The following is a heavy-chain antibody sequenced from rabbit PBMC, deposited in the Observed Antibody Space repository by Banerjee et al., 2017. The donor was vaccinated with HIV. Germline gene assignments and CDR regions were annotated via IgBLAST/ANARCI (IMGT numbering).Heavy chain of an antibody. CDR3: AGGSSSNYAPDL. D-gene: IGHD8-1*01. J-gene: IGHJ4*01. CDR1: GFSFSGSQW. V-gene: IGHV1S40*01. Sequence: QSLEESGGDLVKPGASLTLTCTASGFSFSGSQWICWVRQAPGKGLEWIACIYAGSSGSTYYASWAKGRFTISKTSSTTVTLQMTSLTAADTATYFCAGGSSSNYAPDLWGQGTLVTVS. CDR2: IYAGSSGST.